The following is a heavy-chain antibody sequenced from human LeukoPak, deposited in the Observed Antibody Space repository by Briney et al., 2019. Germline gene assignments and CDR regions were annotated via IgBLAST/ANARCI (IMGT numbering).Heavy chain of an antibody. J-gene: IGHJ3*02. V-gene: IGHV4-39*01. CDR3: ARPASTYYYDSSGYYVDAFDI. Sequence: PSETLSLTCTVSGGSIGSSSYYWGWIRQPPGKGLEWIGSIYYSGSTYYNPSLKSRVTISVDTSKNQFSLKLSSVTAADTAVYYCARPASTYYYDSSGYYVDAFDIWGQGTMVTVSS. CDR2: IYYSGST. D-gene: IGHD3-22*01. CDR1: GGSIGSSSYY.